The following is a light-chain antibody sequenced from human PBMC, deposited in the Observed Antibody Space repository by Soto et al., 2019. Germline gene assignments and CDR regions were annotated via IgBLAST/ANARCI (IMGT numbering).Light chain of an antibody. J-gene: IGLJ2*01. CDR1: SSDVGSYNY. CDR3: CSYAGNNILV. CDR2: DVT. V-gene: IGLV2-11*01. Sequence: QSALTQPRSVSGSPGQSLTISCTGASSDVGSYNYVSWYQQYPGKVPKLIIYDVTKRPSGVPDRFSGSKSGNTASLTISGPQAADEADYYCCSYAGNNILVFGGGTQLTVL.